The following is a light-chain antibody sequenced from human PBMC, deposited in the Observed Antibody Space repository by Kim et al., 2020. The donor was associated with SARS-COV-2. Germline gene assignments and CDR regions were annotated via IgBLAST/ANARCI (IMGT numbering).Light chain of an antibody. J-gene: IGKJ2*01. V-gene: IGKV4-1*01. CDR2: WAS. CDR3: QQYYSIPYT. Sequence: DIVMTQSPDSLAVSLGERATINCKSSQSVLYSSNNKNHLAWYQQKPGQPPKLLIYWASTRESGVPDRFSGSGSGTDFTLTISSLQTEDVAVYYCQQYYSIPYTFGQGTKLEI. CDR1: QSVLYSSNNKNH.